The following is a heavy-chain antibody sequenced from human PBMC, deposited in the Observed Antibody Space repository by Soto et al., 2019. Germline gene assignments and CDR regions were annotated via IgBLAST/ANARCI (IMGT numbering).Heavy chain of an antibody. V-gene: IGHV4-59*01. CDR1: GGSISSYY. J-gene: IGHJ6*02. CDR3: ARDSSGNSSSWYRGYYGMDV. CDR2: IYYSGST. D-gene: IGHD6-13*01. Sequence: PSETLSLTCTVSGGSISSYYWSWIRQPPGKGLEWIGYIYYSGSTNYNPSLKRRVTISVDTSKNQFSLKLSSVTAAETAAYYCARDSSGNSSSWYRGYYGMDVWGQGTKGTDSS.